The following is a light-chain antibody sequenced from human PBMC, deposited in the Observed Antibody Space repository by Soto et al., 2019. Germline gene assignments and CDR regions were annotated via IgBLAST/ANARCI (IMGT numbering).Light chain of an antibody. CDR2: AAS. CDR3: QQYGSSPYT. CDR1: QSVSSSF. V-gene: IGKV3-20*01. Sequence: EIVLTQSPGTLSLSPGERATLSCMASQSVSSSFLAWYQHKPGQALRLLIYAASSRATGVPDRFSGSGSGTDFTLTISRLEPEDFAIYYCQQYGSSPYTFGQGTKLEIK. J-gene: IGKJ2*01.